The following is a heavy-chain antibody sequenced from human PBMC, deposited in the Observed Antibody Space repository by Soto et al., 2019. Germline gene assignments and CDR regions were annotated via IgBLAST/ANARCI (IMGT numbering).Heavy chain of an antibody. Sequence: GGSLRLSCAASGFTFSSYWMHWARQAPGKGLVWVSRINSDGSSTSYADSVKGRFTISRDNAKNTLYLQMNSLRAEDTAVYYCAQSKVGATSNYFDYWGQGTLVTVSS. J-gene: IGHJ4*02. CDR2: INSDGSST. CDR3: AQSKVGATSNYFDY. CDR1: GFTFSSYW. D-gene: IGHD1-26*01. V-gene: IGHV3-74*01.